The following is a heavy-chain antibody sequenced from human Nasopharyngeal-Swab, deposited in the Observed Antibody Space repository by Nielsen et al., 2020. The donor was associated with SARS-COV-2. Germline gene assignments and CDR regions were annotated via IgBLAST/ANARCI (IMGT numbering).Heavy chain of an antibody. J-gene: IGHJ2*01. CDR2: ITWNSGNK. CDR3: VKDPDPTPLTWYFDF. V-gene: IGHV3-9*01. CDR1: GFTFENYA. Sequence: GGSLRLSCAASGFTFENYAMHWVRQPPGKGLEWVSGITWNSGNKGYAESVQGRFTISRDNSKNSLYLQMNALTTEDTAFYYCVKDPDPTPLTWYFDFWGRGTLVTVTS.